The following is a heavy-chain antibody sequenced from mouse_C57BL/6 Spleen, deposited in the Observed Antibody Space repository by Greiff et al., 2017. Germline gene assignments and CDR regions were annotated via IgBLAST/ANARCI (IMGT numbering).Heavy chain of an antibody. CDR2: IDPEDGDT. CDR3: TRNDYGSSSFDY. J-gene: IGHJ2*01. CDR1: GFNINDYY. V-gene: IGHV14-1*01. Sequence: VQLQQSGAELVRPGASVKLSCTASGFNINDYYMHWVKQRPEKGLEWIGRIDPEDGDTEYAPKFKGKATMTADTSSSTAYLQLSSLTSEDSAVYYCTRNDYGSSSFDYWGQGTTLTVSS. D-gene: IGHD1-1*01.